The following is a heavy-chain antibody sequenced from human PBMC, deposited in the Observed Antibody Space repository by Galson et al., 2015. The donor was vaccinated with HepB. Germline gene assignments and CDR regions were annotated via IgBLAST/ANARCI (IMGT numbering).Heavy chain of an antibody. Sequence: LRLSCAASGFTFSSCTMNWVRQTPGKGLQWLSYISTNGATIHYADSVRGRFTISRDNSKDTLYMQMNSLKTEDTAVYYCTRLGDLSGYSSLWGQGTLVTVTS. D-gene: IGHD6-13*01. V-gene: IGHV3-48*01. J-gene: IGHJ4*02. CDR2: ISTNGATI. CDR3: TRLGDLSGYSSL. CDR1: GFTFSSCT.